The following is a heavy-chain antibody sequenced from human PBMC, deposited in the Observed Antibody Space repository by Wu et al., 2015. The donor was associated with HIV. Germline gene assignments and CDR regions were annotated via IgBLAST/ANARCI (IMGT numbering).Heavy chain of an antibody. D-gene: IGHD6-13*01. CDR2: IIPIFGTA. Sequence: QVQLVQSGAEVKKPGSSVKVSCKASGGTFSSYAISWVRQAPGQGLEWMGRIIPIFGTANYAQKFQGRVTITADESTSTAYMELSSLRSEDTAVYYCARDLPATEELAAAGKYWYFDLWGRGTLVTVSS. CDR1: GGTFSSYA. V-gene: IGHV1-69*13. J-gene: IGHJ2*01. CDR3: ARDLPATEELAAAGKYWYFDL.